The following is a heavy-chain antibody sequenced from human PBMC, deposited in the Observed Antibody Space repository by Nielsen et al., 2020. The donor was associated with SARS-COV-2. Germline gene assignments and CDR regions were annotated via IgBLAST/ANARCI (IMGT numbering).Heavy chain of an antibody. D-gene: IGHD3-16*02. CDR2: IYYSGST. CDR3: ARASIMITFGGVIATRTNWFDP. J-gene: IGHJ5*02. V-gene: IGHV4-31*02. Sequence: WIRQPPGKGLEWIGYIYYSGSTYYNPSLKSRVTISVDTSKNQFSLKLSSVTAADTAVYYCARASIMITFGGVIATRTNWFDPWGQGTLVTSPQ.